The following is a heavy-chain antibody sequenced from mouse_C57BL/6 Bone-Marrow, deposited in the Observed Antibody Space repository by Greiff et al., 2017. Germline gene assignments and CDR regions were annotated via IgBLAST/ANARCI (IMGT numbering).Heavy chain of an antibody. CDR1: GYTFTSYW. D-gene: IGHD1-1*01. V-gene: IGHV1-7*01. Sequence: QVQLKQSGAELAKPGASVKLSCKASGYTFTSYWMHWVKQRPGQGLEWIGYINPSSGYTKYNQKFKDKATLTADKSSSTAYMQLSSLTYEDSAVYYCARRYGSSYKAMDYWGQGTSVTVSS. CDR3: ARRYGSSYKAMDY. J-gene: IGHJ4*01. CDR2: INPSSGYT.